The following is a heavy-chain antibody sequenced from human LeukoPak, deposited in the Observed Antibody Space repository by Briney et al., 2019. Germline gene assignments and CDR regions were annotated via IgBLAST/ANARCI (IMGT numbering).Heavy chain of an antibody. CDR2: TKPDGSAE. Sequence: GGSLRLSCAASGFSFRNYWMGWVRQAPGKGLEWVANTKPDGSAEYYADSVRGRFTASRDNANNLLYLQMNRLRAEDTAVHYCARDGGLHTNFDYWGQGTLLTVSS. CDR3: ARDGGLHTNFDY. D-gene: IGHD2-15*01. J-gene: IGHJ4*02. V-gene: IGHV3-7*01. CDR1: GFSFRNYW.